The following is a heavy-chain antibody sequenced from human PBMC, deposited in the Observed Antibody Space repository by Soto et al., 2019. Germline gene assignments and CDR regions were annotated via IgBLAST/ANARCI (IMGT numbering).Heavy chain of an antibody. CDR3: ARDFRSTCRGASCIYFAR. J-gene: IGHJ4*02. CDR1: GYTFTSYG. Sequence: GASVKVSCKSSGYTFTSYGFSWVRQAPGQGLEWVGWISANNGDTNSAEKFQGRLTLTTDTSTSTAYMDLRSLTSDDTAVYFCARDFRSTCRGASCIYFARWGQGTLVTVP. CDR2: ISANNGDT. V-gene: IGHV1-18*01. D-gene: IGHD2-15*01.